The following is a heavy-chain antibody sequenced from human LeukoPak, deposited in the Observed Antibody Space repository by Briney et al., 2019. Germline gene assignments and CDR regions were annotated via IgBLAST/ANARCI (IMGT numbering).Heavy chain of an antibody. V-gene: IGHV3-11*06. CDR3: ARGPYSSGSSADY. CDR1: GLTFSDYY. D-gene: IGHD6-19*01. CDR2: IGSSDTYI. Sequence: PGGSLSLSCAASGLTFSDYYMSWIRQAPGKGLDWVSYIGSSDTYINNADPVKGRFTISRDNAKNSLYLQMNSLRAEDTTVYYCARGPYSSGSSADYWGQGTLVTVSS. J-gene: IGHJ4*02.